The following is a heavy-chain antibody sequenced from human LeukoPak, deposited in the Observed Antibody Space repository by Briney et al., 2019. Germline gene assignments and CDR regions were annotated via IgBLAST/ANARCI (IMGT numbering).Heavy chain of an antibody. CDR2: IYNSGST. CDR3: ARDLSTPYYYYGMDV. J-gene: IGHJ6*02. CDR1: GGSVSSYY. V-gene: IGHV4-59*02. Sequence: SETLSLTCTVSGGSVSSYYWSWIRQPPGKGLEWIGYIYNSGSTNYNPSLKSRVTISVDTSKNQFSLKLSSVTAADTAVYYCARDLSTPYYYYGMDVWGQGTTVTVSS.